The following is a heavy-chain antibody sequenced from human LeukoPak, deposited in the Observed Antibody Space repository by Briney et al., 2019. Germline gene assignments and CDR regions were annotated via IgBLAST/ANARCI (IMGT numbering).Heavy chain of an antibody. CDR3: ARAVAVYFDY. CDR1: GFTFSSYG. J-gene: IGHJ4*02. Sequence: PGGSLRLSCAASGFTFSSYGMNWVRQAPGKGLEWVSYISSSTGTLYYADSVKGRFTISRDNVKNSLYLQMNSLRAEDTAVYYCARAVAVYFDYWGQGTLVTVSS. CDR2: ISSSTGTL. V-gene: IGHV3-48*01. D-gene: IGHD6-19*01.